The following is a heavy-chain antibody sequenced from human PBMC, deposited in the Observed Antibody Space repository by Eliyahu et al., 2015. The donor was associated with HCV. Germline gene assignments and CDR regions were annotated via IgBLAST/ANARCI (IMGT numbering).Heavy chain of an antibody. CDR1: GFTFSXXA. J-gene: IGHJ4*02. V-gene: IGHV3-23*01. D-gene: IGHD2-21*02. Sequence: EVQLLESGGGLVQPGGSLRLSCAASGFTFSXXAMXWVRQAPGKGLEWGXAIRGSGGSTYYADSVKGRFTISRDNSKNTLYLQMNSLRAEDTAVYYCAKHRHYQHIVVVTAAPGDYWGQGTLVTVSS. CDR3: AKHRHYQHIVVVTAAPGDY. CDR2: IRGSGGST.